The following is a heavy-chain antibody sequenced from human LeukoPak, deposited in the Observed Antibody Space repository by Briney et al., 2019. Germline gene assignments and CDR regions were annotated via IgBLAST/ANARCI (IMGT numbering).Heavy chain of an antibody. J-gene: IGHJ6*03. Sequence: SETLSLTCAVYGGSFSNYYWNWIRQPPGKGLEWLGEINDNGRANYNPSLMSRVTVSVDTSKNQFSLRLTSVTATDTAVYYCARRWNYGRNYYIDVWGKGATVNVSS. CDR3: ARRWNYGRNYYIDV. D-gene: IGHD1-7*01. V-gene: IGHV4-34*01. CDR1: GGSFSNYY. CDR2: INDNGRA.